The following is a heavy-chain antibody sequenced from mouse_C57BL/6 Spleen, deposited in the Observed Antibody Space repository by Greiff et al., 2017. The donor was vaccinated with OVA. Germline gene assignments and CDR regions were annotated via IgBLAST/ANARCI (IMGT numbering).Heavy chain of an antibody. Sequence: EVQLVESGGGLVQPKGSLKLSCAASGFSFNTYAMNWVRQAPGKGLEWVARIRSKSNNYATYYADSVKDRFTISRDDSESMLYLQMNNLKTEDTAMYYCVRQRTVNWYFDVWGTGTTVTVSS. CDR3: VRQRTVNWYFDV. V-gene: IGHV10-1*01. CDR2: IRSKSNNYAT. CDR1: GFSFNTYA. J-gene: IGHJ1*03.